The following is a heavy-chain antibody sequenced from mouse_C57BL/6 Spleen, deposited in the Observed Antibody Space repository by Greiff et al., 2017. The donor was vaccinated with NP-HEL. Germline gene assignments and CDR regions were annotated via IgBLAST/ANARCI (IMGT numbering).Heavy chain of an antibody. CDR2: ISYDGSN. Sequence: ESGPGLVKPSQSLSLTCSVTGYSITSGYYWNWIRQFPGNKLEWMGYISYDGSNNYNPSLKNRISITRDTSKNQFFLKLNSVTTEDTATYYCARGIYYDYDRGFAYWGQGTLVTVSA. D-gene: IGHD2-4*01. CDR3: ARGIYYDYDRGFAY. J-gene: IGHJ3*01. V-gene: IGHV3-6*01. CDR1: GYSITSGYY.